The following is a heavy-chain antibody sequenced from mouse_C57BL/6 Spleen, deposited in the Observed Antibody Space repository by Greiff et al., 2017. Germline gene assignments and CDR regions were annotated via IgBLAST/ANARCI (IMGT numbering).Heavy chain of an antibody. V-gene: IGHV1-50*01. Sequence: QVQLKQPGAELVKPGASVKLSCKASGYTFTSYWMQWVKQRPGQGLEWIGEIDPSDSYTNYNQKFKGKATLTVDTSSSTAYMQLRSLTSEDSAVYYCARTLNYAYFDVWGTGTTVTVSS. CDR3: ARTLNYAYFDV. CDR2: IDPSDSYT. J-gene: IGHJ1*03. D-gene: IGHD1-1*01. CDR1: GYTFTSYW.